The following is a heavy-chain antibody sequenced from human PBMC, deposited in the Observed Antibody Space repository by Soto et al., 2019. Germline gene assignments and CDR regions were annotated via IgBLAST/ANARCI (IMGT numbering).Heavy chain of an antibody. V-gene: IGHV3-11*05. Sequence: GGSLRLSCAASGFTFSDYYMSWIRQAPGKGLEWVSYISSSSSYTNYADSVKGRFTISRDNAKNSLYLQMNRLRAVDTAVYYCARDFFYYYGSGSYYKSRLYYYYGMDVWGQGTTVTVSS. D-gene: IGHD3-10*01. CDR2: ISSSSSYT. CDR3: ARDFFYYYGSGSYYKSRLYYYYGMDV. J-gene: IGHJ6*02. CDR1: GFTFSDYY.